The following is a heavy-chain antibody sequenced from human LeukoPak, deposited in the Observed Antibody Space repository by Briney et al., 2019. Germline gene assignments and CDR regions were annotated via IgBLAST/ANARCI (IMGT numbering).Heavy chain of an antibody. CDR3: AKDGEYYYDIGAFDI. CDR2: ISGSGGST. V-gene: IGHV3-23*01. CDR1: GFTFSSYA. D-gene: IGHD3-22*01. J-gene: IGHJ3*02. Sequence: PGGSLRPSCAASGFTFSSYAMSWVRQAPGEGLEWVSAISGSGGSTYYADSVKGRFTISRDNSKNTLYLQMNSLRAEDTAVYYCAKDGEYYYDIGAFDIWGQGTLVTVSS.